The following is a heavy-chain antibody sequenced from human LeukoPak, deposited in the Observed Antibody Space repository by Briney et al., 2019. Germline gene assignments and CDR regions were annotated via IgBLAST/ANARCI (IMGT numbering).Heavy chain of an antibody. CDR3: ARDFPATYCSGGSCYTNTLDY. Sequence: PGGSLRLSCAASGFTFSSYAMSWVRQAPGKGLEYVSAISSNGGSTYYANSVKGRFTISRDNSKNTLYLQMGSLRAEDMAVYYCARDFPATYCSGGSCYTNTLDYWGQGTLVTVSS. CDR2: ISSNGGST. D-gene: IGHD2-15*01. V-gene: IGHV3-64*01. J-gene: IGHJ4*02. CDR1: GFTFSSYA.